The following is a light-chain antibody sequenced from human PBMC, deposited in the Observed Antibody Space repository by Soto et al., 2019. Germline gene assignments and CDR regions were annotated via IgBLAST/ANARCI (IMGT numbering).Light chain of an antibody. Sequence: DIQMTQFPSPLSASVGDRVPIPCRASQNVNNWLAWYQHKPGKAPQLLIYDASVLETGVPSRFSGSGSGTEFTLAIIGLQSDDFATYYCQQYNTYWTFGAGTKVDIK. J-gene: IGKJ4*02. CDR1: QNVNNW. CDR2: DAS. CDR3: QQYNTYWT. V-gene: IGKV1-5*01.